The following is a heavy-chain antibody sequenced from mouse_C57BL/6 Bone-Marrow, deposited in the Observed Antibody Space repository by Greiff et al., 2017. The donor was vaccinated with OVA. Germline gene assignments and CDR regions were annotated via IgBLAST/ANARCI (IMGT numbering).Heavy chain of an antibody. Sequence: VMLVESGAELVKPGASVKLSCKASGYTFTEYTIHWVKQRSGQGLEWIGWFYPGSGSIKYNEKFKDKATLTADKSSSTVYMELSRLTSEDSAVYFCARHEEGYYDYDDYAMDYWGQGTSVTVSS. V-gene: IGHV1-62-2*01. D-gene: IGHD2-4*01. CDR2: FYPGSGSI. CDR1: GYTFTEYT. CDR3: ARHEEGYYDYDDYAMDY. J-gene: IGHJ4*01.